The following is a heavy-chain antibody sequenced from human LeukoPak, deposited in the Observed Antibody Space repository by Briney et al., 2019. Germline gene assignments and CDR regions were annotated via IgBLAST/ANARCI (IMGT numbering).Heavy chain of an antibody. CDR2: IYYSRST. CDR3: ARHADSGFGQLAFDY. D-gene: IGHD3-10*01. J-gene: IGHJ4*02. Sequence: SETLSLTCTVSGGSISSYYWSWIRQPPGKGLEWIGSIYYSRSTYYNPSLKSRVTISVDTSKNQFSLKLSSVTAADTAVYYCARHADSGFGQLAFDYWGQGTLVTVSS. V-gene: IGHV4-59*05. CDR1: GGSISSYY.